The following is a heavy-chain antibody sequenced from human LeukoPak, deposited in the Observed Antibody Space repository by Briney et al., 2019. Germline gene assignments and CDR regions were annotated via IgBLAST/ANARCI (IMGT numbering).Heavy chain of an antibody. Sequence: GGSLRLSCAASGFSVTTNCMTWVRQAPGKGLEWVSVIYADGGTYYADSVKGRFTMSRDSSRNTLYLQMNNLRVDDTAIYYCGRNLYRTGWKNYLDSWGQGTLVTVSS. D-gene: IGHD6-19*01. CDR2: IYADGGT. V-gene: IGHV3-53*01. CDR3: GRNLYRTGWKNYLDS. J-gene: IGHJ4*02. CDR1: GFSVTTNC.